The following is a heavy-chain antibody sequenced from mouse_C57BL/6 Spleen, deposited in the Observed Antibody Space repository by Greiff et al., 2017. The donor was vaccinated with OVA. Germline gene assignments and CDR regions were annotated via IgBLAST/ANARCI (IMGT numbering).Heavy chain of an antibody. D-gene: IGHD2-3*01. CDR3: ARRYDPYYYAMDY. Sequence: VQLQQPGADLVKPGASVKLSCKASGYTFTSYWMQWVKQRPGQGLEWIGEIDPSDSYTNYNQKFKGKATLTVDTSSSTAYMQLSSLTSEDSAVYYCARRYDPYYYAMDYWGQGTSVTVSS. CDR2: IDPSDSYT. V-gene: IGHV1-50*01. CDR1: GYTFTSYW. J-gene: IGHJ4*01.